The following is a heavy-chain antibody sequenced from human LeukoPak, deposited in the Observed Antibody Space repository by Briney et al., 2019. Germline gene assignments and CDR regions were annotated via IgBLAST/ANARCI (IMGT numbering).Heavy chain of an antibody. J-gene: IGHJ6*04. Sequence: GGSLRLSCAASGFTFSSYSMNWVRQAPGKGLEWVSYISSSSSTIYYADSVKGRFTISRDNAKNSLYLQMNSLRAEDTAVYYCAKARQVSDILPGYSMDVWGKGPRSPSPQ. D-gene: IGHD3-9*01. CDR2: ISSSSSTI. V-gene: IGHV3-48*01. CDR1: GFTFSSYS. CDR3: AKARQVSDILPGYSMDV.